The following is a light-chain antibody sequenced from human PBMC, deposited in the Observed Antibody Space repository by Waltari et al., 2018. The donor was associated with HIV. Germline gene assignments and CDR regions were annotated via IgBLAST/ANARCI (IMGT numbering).Light chain of an antibody. CDR1: SNDIGRSGL. J-gene: IGLJ3*02. V-gene: IGLV2-23*01. CDR3: CSYAGITTWV. CDR2: DDT. Sequence: QSALTQPASVSGSPEQSITISCTGTSNDIGRSGLVSWYQHQPGRATNLSIYDDTKWPSWVSRRFSGSKSGATASLTISGLQAEDEADYYCCSYAGITTWVFGGGTKVTVL.